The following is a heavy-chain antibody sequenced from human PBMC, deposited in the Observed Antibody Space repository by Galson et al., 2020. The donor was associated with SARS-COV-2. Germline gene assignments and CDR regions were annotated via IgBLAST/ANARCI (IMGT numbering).Heavy chain of an antibody. CDR1: GGSISSSSYY. J-gene: IGHJ4*02. CDR3: ARSERGYSYGSVDY. V-gene: IGHV4-39*01. D-gene: IGHD5-18*01. Sequence: SETPSLTCTVPGGSISSSSYYWGWIRQPPGQGLEWIGSIYYSGSTYYNPSLKSRVTISVDTSKNQFSLKLSSVTAADTAVYYCARSERGYSYGSVDYWGQGTLVTVSS. CDR2: IYYSGST.